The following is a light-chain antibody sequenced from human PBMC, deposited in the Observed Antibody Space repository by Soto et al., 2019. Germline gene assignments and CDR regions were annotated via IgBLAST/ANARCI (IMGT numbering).Light chain of an antibody. Sequence: QSALTQPPSASGSPGQSVTISCTGTSSDVGGYDYVSWYQHHPGKAPKLMIYEVNKRPSGVPDRFSGSKSGNTASLTVSGLQAEDEADYYGSSYAGSNNLVFGGGTKVTVL. CDR2: EVN. CDR3: SSYAGSNNLV. V-gene: IGLV2-8*01. J-gene: IGLJ3*02. CDR1: SSDVGGYDY.